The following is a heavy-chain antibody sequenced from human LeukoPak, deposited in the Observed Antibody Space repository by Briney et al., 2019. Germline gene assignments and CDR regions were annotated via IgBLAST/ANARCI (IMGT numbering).Heavy chain of an antibody. CDR2: ISSTSSYI. CDR1: GFTFSTYR. CDR3: ARTAGSSDY. V-gene: IGHV3-21*01. Sequence: GGSLRLSCAASGFTFSTYRMNWVRQAPGKGLEWVSTISSTSSYIYYADSVKGRFTISRDNAKNSLYLQMNSLRAEGTAVYYCARTAGSSDYWGQGTLVTVSS. J-gene: IGHJ4*02. D-gene: IGHD6-13*01.